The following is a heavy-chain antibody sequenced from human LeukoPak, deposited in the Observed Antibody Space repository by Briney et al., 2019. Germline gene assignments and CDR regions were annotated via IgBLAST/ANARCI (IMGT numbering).Heavy chain of an antibody. CDR1: GYSISSGYY. V-gene: IGHV4-38-2*02. J-gene: IGHJ6*04. D-gene: IGHD2-2*01. CDR3: ARDLVVPAATVSYYYYGMDV. CDR2: IYHSGST. Sequence: SETLSLTCAVSGYSISSGYYWGWIRPPPGKGLGWIGSIYHSGSTYYNPSLKSRVTISVDTSKNQFSLKLSSVTAADTAVYYCARDLVVPAATVSYYYYGMDVWGKGTTVTVSS.